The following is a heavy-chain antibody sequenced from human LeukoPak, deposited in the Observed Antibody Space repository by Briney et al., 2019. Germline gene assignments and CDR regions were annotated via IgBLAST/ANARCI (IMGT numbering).Heavy chain of an antibody. CDR3: VRDSSSSGLGNWFDP. V-gene: IGHV3-48*03. J-gene: IGHJ5*02. D-gene: IGHD6-6*01. CDR2: ISSSGSTI. Sequence: TGGSLRLSCAASGFTFSSYEMNWVRQAPGKGLEWVSYISSSGSTIYYADSVKGRFTISRDNAKNSLYLQMNSLRAEDTAVYYCVRDSSSSGLGNWFDPWGQGTLVTVSS. CDR1: GFTFSSYE.